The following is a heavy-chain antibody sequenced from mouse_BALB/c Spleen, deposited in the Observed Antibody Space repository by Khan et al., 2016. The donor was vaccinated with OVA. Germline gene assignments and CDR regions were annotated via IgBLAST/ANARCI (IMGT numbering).Heavy chain of an antibody. CDR3: VRGGKFAY. CDR1: GYTFTDYA. Sequence: QVRLQQSGAELVRPGVSVKISCKASGYTFTDYAMHWVKQRHAKSLEWIGVISTIYGDADYNQKFQGKASMTVDRSSSTVYMELARLTSEDSAIXYCVRGGKFAYWGQGTLVTVSA. V-gene: IGHV1S137*01. D-gene: IGHD1-1*02. CDR2: ISTIYGDA. J-gene: IGHJ3*01.